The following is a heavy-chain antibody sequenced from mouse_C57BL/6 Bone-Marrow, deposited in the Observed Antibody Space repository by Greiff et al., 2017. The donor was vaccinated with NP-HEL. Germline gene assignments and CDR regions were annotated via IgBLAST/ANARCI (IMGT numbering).Heavy chain of an antibody. Sequence: EVMLVESGGGLVQSGRSLRLSCAPSGFTFSDFYMEWVRQAPGKGLEWIAASRNKANDYTTEYSASVKGRFIVSRDTSQSILYLQMNALRAEDTAIYYCARDAGTGAWFAYWGQGTLVTVSA. J-gene: IGHJ3*01. D-gene: IGHD4-1*01. CDR2: SRNKANDYTT. V-gene: IGHV7-1*01. CDR3: ARDAGTGAWFAY. CDR1: GFTFSDFY.